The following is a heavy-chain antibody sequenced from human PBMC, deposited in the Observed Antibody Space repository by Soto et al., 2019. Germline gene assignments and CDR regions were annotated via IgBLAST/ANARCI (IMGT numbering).Heavy chain of an antibody. CDR2: INPNSGGT. V-gene: IGHV1-2*02. J-gene: IGHJ6*02. D-gene: IGHD3-3*01. CDR3: ARSPRFPLAGYYYGMDV. CDR1: GYTFTGYY. Sequence: ASVKVSCKASGYTFTGYYMHWVRQAPGQGLEWMGWINPNSGGTNYAQKFQGRVTMTRDTSISTAYMELSRLRSDDTAVYYCARSPRFPLAGYYYGMDVWGQGATVTVSS.